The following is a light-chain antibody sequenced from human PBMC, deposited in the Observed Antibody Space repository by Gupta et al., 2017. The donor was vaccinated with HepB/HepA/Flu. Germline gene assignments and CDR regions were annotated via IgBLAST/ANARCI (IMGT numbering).Light chain of an antibody. J-gene: IGLJ2*01. CDR3: CSYAGSYTHVV. V-gene: IGLV2-11*01. CDR2: DVS. Sequence: QSALTQPRSVSGSPGQSVTNSCTGTSSDVGGYNYVSWYQQHPGKAPKLMIYDVSKRPSGVPDRFSGSKSGNTASLTISGLQAEDEADYYCCSYAGSYTHVVFGGGTKLTVL. CDR1: SSDVGGYNY.